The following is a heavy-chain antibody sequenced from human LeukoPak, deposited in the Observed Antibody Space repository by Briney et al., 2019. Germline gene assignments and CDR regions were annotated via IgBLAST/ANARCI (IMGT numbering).Heavy chain of an antibody. V-gene: IGHV3-53*01. CDR2: IYSGGST. CDR3: ARSLVGATTCGFDY. Sequence: GGSLRLSCAASGFTVSSNYMSWVRQAPGKGLEWVSVIYSGGSTYYADSVKGRFTISRDNSKNTLYLQMNSLRAEDTAVYYCARSLVGATTCGFDYWGQGTLVTVSS. J-gene: IGHJ4*02. D-gene: IGHD1-26*01. CDR1: GFTVSSNY.